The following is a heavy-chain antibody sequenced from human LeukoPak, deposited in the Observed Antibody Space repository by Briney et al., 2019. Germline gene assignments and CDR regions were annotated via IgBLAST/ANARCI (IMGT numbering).Heavy chain of an antibody. D-gene: IGHD6-13*01. V-gene: IGHV4-34*01. CDR1: GGSLSGYY. CDR3: ARVRSWYYFDY. CDR2: INHSGST. J-gene: IGHJ4*02. Sequence: SETLSLTCAVYGGSLSGYYWSWIRQPPGKGLEWIGEINHSGSTNYNPSLKSRVTISVDTSKNQFSLKLSSVTAADTAVYYCARVRSWYYFDYWGQGTLLTVSS.